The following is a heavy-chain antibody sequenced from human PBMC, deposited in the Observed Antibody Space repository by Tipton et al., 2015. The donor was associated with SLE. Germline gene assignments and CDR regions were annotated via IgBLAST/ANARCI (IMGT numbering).Heavy chain of an antibody. CDR2: IHYSGST. Sequence: TLSLTCAVSAYSIDSGYYWGWSRQPPGKGLGGIEAIHYSGSTFFNPSLKSRVTISVDTSKNQFSLRLNSVTAADTAVYYCARGADWGSYFDYWGQGTLVTVSS. D-gene: IGHD7-27*01. V-gene: IGHV4-38-2*01. CDR1: AYSIDSGYY. CDR3: ARGADWGSYFDY. J-gene: IGHJ4*02.